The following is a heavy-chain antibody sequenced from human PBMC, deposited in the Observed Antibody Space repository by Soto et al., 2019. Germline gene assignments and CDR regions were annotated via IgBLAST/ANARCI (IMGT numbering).Heavy chain of an antibody. J-gene: IGHJ4*02. Sequence: LRLSCAASVFTFSRDGMSCVRQAPGKGLEWVSLITDNGGSTYYADSVKGRFTISRDNTKNTLFLQMNSLRAEDTAVYYCAKERATTTAFDYWGQGALVTVSS. CDR3: AKERATTTAFDY. CDR2: ITDNGGST. V-gene: IGHV3-23*01. CDR1: VFTFSRDG. D-gene: IGHD4-17*01.